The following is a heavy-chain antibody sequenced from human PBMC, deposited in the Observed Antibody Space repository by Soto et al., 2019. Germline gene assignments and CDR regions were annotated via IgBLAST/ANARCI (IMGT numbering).Heavy chain of an antibody. V-gene: IGHV1-3*01. CDR1: GYTFTSYA. CDR2: MNGGKGDT. J-gene: IGHJ4*02. Sequence: QVQLVQSGAEVKKPGASVKVSCKASGYTFTSYAMHWVCQAPGQRLEWMGWMNGGKGDTKYSQKFQGRVTITRDTSASTAYMELSSLRSEDTAVYYCARSDPVIPVPGSYSFDHWGQGTLVTVSS. D-gene: IGHD6-19*01. CDR3: ARSDPVIPVPGSYSFDH.